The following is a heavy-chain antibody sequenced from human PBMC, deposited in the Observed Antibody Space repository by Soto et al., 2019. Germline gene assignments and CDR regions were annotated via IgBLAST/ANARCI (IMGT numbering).Heavy chain of an antibody. D-gene: IGHD3-10*01. CDR2: ISSASST. CDR3: AAGPQRNSLYLY. Sequence: GGSLRLSCSVSDISVNDKFMTWARQAQGKGLEWVSVISSASSTYYAASVKGRFTISRDTSQNTVFLQMNSLRAEDTALYYWAAGPQRNSLYLYWGQGTLVTVPQ. CDR1: DISVNDKF. J-gene: IGHJ4*02. V-gene: IGHV3-53*01.